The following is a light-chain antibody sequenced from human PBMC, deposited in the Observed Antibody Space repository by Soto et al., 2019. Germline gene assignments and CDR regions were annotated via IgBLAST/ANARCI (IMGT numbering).Light chain of an antibody. CDR2: EVS. J-gene: IGLJ2*01. V-gene: IGLV2-14*01. Sequence: QSALTQPASVSGSPGQSITISCTGTSSDVGAYNYVSWYQQHPGKAPKLMIFEVSDRPSGVSNRFSGSKSGYTASLTISGLQAEDEADYYCSSYTSSNTLVFGGGTKVTVL. CDR1: SSDVGAYNY. CDR3: SSYTSSNTLV.